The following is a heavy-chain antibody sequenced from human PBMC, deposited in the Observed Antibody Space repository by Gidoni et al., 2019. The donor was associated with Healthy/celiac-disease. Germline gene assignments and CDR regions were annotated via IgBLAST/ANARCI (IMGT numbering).Heavy chain of an antibody. Sequence: QVTLRESGPALVKPTQTLTLTCTFAGFSLSTSGMCVSWIRQPPGKALEWLARIDWDDDKYYSTSLKTRLTISKDTSKNQVVLTMTNMDPVDTATYYCAQNSNYYYYGMDVWGQGTTVTVSS. CDR3: AQNSNYYYYGMDV. J-gene: IGHJ6*02. CDR1: GFSLSTSGMC. CDR2: IDWDDDK. D-gene: IGHD2-21*01. V-gene: IGHV2-70*15.